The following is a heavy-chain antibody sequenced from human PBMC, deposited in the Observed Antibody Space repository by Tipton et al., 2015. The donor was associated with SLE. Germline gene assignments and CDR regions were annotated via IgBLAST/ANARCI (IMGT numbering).Heavy chain of an antibody. CDR2: IYYSGST. J-gene: IGHJ6*03. CDR3: ASGTTTQLDDYFYYHIDV. CDR1: GDSISSTNYY. V-gene: IGHV4-39*07. D-gene: IGHD4-11*01. Sequence: TLSLTCTVSGDSISSTNYYWGWIRQPPGKGLEWIANIYYSGSTYYSASLKSRVTISVDTSKNQFSLKLSSVTAADTAVYYCASGTTTQLDDYFYYHIDVWGKGTTVTVSS.